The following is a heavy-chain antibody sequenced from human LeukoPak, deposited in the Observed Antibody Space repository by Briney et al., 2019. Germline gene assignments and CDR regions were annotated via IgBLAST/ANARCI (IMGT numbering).Heavy chain of an antibody. CDR2: IGLSDDST. J-gene: IGHJ4*02. Sequence: GGSLRLSCAASGFTFSTYGMIWVRQAPGKGLECVSTIGLSDDSTNYADSVKGRSTVSRDNSKNTLYLLMNSLRAEDTARYYCARDPNWGSGYWGQGTLVTVSS. CDR1: GFTFSTYG. V-gene: IGHV3-23*01. D-gene: IGHD7-27*01. CDR3: ARDPNWGSGY.